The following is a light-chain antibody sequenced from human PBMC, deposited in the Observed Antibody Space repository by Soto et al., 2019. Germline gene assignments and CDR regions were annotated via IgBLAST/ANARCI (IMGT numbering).Light chain of an antibody. V-gene: IGKV3-20*01. Sequence: EIVLTQSPGTLSLSPWERATLSCRTSQSVISTSLAWYQQKPGQAPRLLIYGASNRATGIPDRFSGSGSGTDFTLTINRLEPEDFAMYYCQQYGSSPLTFGGGTKVEIK. CDR2: GAS. J-gene: IGKJ4*01. CDR3: QQYGSSPLT. CDR1: QSVISTS.